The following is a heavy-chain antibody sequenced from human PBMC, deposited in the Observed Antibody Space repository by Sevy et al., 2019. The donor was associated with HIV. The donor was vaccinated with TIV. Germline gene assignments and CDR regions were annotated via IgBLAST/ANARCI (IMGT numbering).Heavy chain of an antibody. Sequence: SETLSLTCTVSGDSMKTGSDYWTWIRQPAGKGLEWLGRIYNNGNTNYSPSLKSRLTMSVDTSKNQFSVRLSSVTATDTAVYYCARGYYDSWTGPIDYDYGLGVWGQGTTVTVSS. V-gene: IGHV4-61*02. CDR3: ARGYYDSWTGPIDYDYGLGV. CDR1: GDSMKTGSDY. D-gene: IGHD3-3*01. J-gene: IGHJ6*02. CDR2: IYNNGNT.